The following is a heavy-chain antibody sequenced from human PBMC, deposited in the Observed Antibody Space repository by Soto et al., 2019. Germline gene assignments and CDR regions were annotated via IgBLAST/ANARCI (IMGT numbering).Heavy chain of an antibody. Sequence: QVQLQESSPALVKPSQTLSLTCTVSGASISSGLYYWNWILHIPGKGLEWIECIHYSGIIYYNPSLQSRLIISVDTSDNQFSLKLTSVTAADTAVYSCARGQDHAKAGYWGQGILVTVSS. V-gene: IGHV4-31*03. CDR2: IHYSGII. J-gene: IGHJ4*02. CDR3: ARGQDHAKAGY. CDR1: GASISSGLYY. D-gene: IGHD6-19*01.